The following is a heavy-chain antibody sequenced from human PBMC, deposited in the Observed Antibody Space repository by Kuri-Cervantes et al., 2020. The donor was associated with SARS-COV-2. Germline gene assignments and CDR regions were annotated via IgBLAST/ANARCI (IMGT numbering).Heavy chain of an antibody. J-gene: IGHJ4*02. CDR1: GGTFSSYA. V-gene: IGHV1-69*13. D-gene: IGHD6-6*01. CDR3: STVVAALRRHPVDY. Sequence: SVKVSCKASGGTFSSYAISWVRQAPGQGLEWMVWIIPIFGTANYAQKFQGRVTITADESTSTAYMELSSLRSEDTAVYYCSTVVAALRRHPVDYWGQGTLVTVSS. CDR2: IIPIFGTA.